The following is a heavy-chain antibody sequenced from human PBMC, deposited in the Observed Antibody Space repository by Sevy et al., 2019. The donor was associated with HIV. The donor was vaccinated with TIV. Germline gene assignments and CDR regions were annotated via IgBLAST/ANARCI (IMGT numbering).Heavy chain of an antibody. D-gene: IGHD2-15*01. CDR3: ARTAYCSGGSCYYYYGMDV. CDR2: ISSSSSYI. Sequence: GGSLRLSCAASGFTFSSYSMNWVRQAPGKGLEWVSSISSSSSYIYYADSVKGRFTISRDNAKNSLYLQMNSLRAEDTAVYYWARTAYCSGGSCYYYYGMDVWGQGTTVTVSS. CDR1: GFTFSSYS. V-gene: IGHV3-21*01. J-gene: IGHJ6*02.